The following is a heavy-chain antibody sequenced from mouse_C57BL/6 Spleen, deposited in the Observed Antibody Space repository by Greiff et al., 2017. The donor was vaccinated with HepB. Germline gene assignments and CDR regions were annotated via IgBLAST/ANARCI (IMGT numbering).Heavy chain of an antibody. CDR3: ARWMVTTGGNYYAMDY. J-gene: IGHJ4*01. CDR2: IYPGDGDT. CDR1: GYAFSSSW. Sequence: VQLQQSGPELVKPGASVKISCKASGYAFSSSWMNWVKQRPGKGLEWIGRIYPGDGDTNYKGKFKGKATLTADKSSSTAYMQLSSLTSEDSAVYFCARWMVTTGGNYYAMDYWGQGTSVTVSS. V-gene: IGHV1-82*01. D-gene: IGHD2-2*01.